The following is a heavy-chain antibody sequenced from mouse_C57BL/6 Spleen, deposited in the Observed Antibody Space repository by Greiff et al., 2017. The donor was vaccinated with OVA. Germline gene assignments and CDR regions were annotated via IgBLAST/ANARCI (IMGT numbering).Heavy chain of an antibody. V-gene: IGHV1-55*01. CDR3: ARGGDYDGAWFAD. Sequence: QVQLKQPGAELVKPGASVKMSCKASGYTFTSYWITWVKQRPGQGLEWIGDIYPGSGSTNYNEKFKSKATLTVDTSSSTAYMQLSSLTSEDSAVYYYARGGDYDGAWFADRGQWALGTVSA. D-gene: IGHD2-4*01. CDR2: IYPGSGST. J-gene: IGHJ3*01. CDR1: GYTFTSYW.